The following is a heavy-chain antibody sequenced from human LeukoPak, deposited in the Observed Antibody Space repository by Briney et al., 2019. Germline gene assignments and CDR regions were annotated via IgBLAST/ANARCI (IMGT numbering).Heavy chain of an antibody. Sequence: PSETLSLTCTVSGGSVSSGSNYWSWIRQPPGKGLVWIGYIYRTGSTNYNPSLKSRVTISADTSKSQFSLSLSSVTAADTAVYYCARQRDLQQLAPFDYWGEGSLVTVSS. V-gene: IGHV4-61*01. CDR1: GGSVSSGSNY. D-gene: IGHD6-13*01. CDR2: IYRTGST. J-gene: IGHJ4*02. CDR3: ARQRDLQQLAPFDY.